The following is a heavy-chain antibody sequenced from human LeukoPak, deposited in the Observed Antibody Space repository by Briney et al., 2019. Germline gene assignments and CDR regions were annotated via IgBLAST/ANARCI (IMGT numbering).Heavy chain of an antibody. CDR2: IIPIFGTA. CDR3: ARDLGATSGLHYFDY. Sequence: ASVKVSCKASGGTFISYAISWVRQAPGQGLEWMGGIIPIFGTANYAQKFQGRVTITADKSTSTAYMELSSLRSEDTAVYYCARDLGATSGLHYFDYWGQGTLVTVSS. V-gene: IGHV1-69*06. CDR1: GGTFISYA. D-gene: IGHD1-26*01. J-gene: IGHJ4*02.